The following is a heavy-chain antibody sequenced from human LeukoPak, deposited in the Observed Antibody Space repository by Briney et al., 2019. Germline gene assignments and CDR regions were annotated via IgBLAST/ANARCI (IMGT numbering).Heavy chain of an antibody. Sequence: SGTLSLTCAVSGGSISSSNWWSWVRQPPGKGLEWIGEIYHSGSTNYNPSLKSRVTMSVDKSKNQFSLKLSSVTAADTAVYYCARDETYYYDSSGYQIEYFDYWGQGTLVTVSP. CDR3: ARDETYYYDSSGYQIEYFDY. CDR1: GGSISSSNW. J-gene: IGHJ4*02. CDR2: IYHSGST. V-gene: IGHV4-4*02. D-gene: IGHD3-22*01.